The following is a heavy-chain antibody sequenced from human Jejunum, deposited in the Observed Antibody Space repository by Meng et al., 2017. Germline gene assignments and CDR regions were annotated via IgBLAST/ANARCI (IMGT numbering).Heavy chain of an antibody. CDR3: ARGRSIDFRLAKYDC. CDR2: INRSGST. V-gene: IGHV4-34*01. CDR1: GGSFGTYY. D-gene: IGHD3-3*01. J-gene: IGHJ4*02. Sequence: QVQLQQWGAGLLKPSETLSLTCDVNGGSFGTYYWTWFRQSPEKGLEWIGEINRSGSTSSNPSLKSRVAISMDTSKNQFFLRLDSVTAADTAVYYCARGRSIDFRLAKYDCWGQGTLVTVSS.